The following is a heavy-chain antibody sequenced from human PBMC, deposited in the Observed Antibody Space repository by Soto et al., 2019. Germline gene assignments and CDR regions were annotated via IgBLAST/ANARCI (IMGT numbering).Heavy chain of an antibody. J-gene: IGHJ4*02. V-gene: IGHV4-59*08. CDR2: IYYSGST. CDR1: GGSISSYY. Sequence: LSLTCTVSGGSISSYYWSWIRQPPGKGLEWIGYIYYSGSTNYNPSLKSRVTISVDTSKNQFSLKLSSVTAADTAVYYCARLDDILWIVDYWGQGTLVTVSS. D-gene: IGHD3-9*01. CDR3: ARLDDILWIVDY.